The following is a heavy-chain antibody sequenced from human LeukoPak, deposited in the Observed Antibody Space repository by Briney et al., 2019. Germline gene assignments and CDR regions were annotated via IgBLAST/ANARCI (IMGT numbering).Heavy chain of an antibody. CDR2: ISSSGGST. J-gene: IGHJ4*02. D-gene: IGHD3-10*01. CDR1: RFTFSSYG. V-gene: IGHV3-23*01. Sequence: GGSLTLSCAASRFTFSSYGMSWVRQAPGKGLEWVSGISSSGGSTYYADSVKGRFTICRDNSRNTLYLQMNSLRAEDTAVYYCARHLLWFGELSGGFDYWGQGTLVTVSS. CDR3: ARHLLWFGELSGGFDY.